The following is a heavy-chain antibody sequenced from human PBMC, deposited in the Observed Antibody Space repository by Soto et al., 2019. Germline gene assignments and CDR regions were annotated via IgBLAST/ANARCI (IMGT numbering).Heavy chain of an antibody. CDR2: IYYSGST. V-gene: IGHV4-59*01. CDR1: GVSISSYY. CDR3: ARDRAAIAAAGRAGYYGMDV. Sequence: SETLSLTCTVSGVSISSYYWSWIRQPPGKGLEWIGYIYYSGSTNYNPSLKSRVTISVDTSKNQFSLKLSSVTAADTAVYYCARDRAAIAAAGRAGYYGMDVWGQGTTVTVSS. D-gene: IGHD6-13*01. J-gene: IGHJ6*02.